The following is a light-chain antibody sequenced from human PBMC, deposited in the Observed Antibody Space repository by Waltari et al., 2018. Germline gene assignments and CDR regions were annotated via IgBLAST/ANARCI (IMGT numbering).Light chain of an antibody. V-gene: IGKV3-15*01. CDR2: DAS. CDR1: HSVKTN. J-gene: IGKJ1*01. CDR3: QQYNNWPTWT. Sequence: EVVMTQSPATLSVSPGERATLSCRARHSVKTNLAWYQQKPGQAPRLVIFDASTRATGIPARFSGSGSGTEFTLTISSLQPEDSAVYYCQQYNNWPTWTFGQGAKVEIK.